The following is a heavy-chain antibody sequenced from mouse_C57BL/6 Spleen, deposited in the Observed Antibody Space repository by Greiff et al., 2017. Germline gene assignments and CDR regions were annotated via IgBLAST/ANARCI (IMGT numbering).Heavy chain of an antibody. CDR2: IYPGDGDT. CDR1: GYAFSSSW. D-gene: IGHD2-13*01. Sequence: QVQLQQSGPELVKPGASVKISCKASGYAFSSSWMNWVKQRPGKGLEWIGRIYPGDGDTNYNGKFKGKATLTADKSSSTAYMQLSSLTSEDSAVFCDAGWGGDQGWLADWGQGTLVTVSA. CDR3: AGWGGDQGWLAD. J-gene: IGHJ3*01. V-gene: IGHV1-82*01.